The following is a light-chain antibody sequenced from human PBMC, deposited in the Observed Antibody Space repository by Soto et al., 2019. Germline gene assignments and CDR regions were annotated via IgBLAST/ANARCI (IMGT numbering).Light chain of an antibody. CDR2: EVS. J-gene: IGLJ2*01. CDR3: SSYTSSSTVV. Sequence: QSVLTQPASVSGSPGQSITISCTGTSSDVGGYNYVSWYQHHPAKAPKLMIYEVSNRPSGVSNRFSGSKSGNTASLTISGLQAEDEADYYCSSYTSSSTVVFGGGTKLTVL. CDR1: SSDVGGYNY. V-gene: IGLV2-14*01.